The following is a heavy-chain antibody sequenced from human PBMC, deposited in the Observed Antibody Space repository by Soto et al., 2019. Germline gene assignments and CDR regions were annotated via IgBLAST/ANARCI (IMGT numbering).Heavy chain of an antibody. Sequence: QVQLVQSGAELKKPGSSVKVSCSASGVTFSSYAFTWVRQAPGQGLEWMGNIIPAFRTSNYAQGFQGRLTISADESTNTIYMELSSLRSDDTAVYFCAKDGSWDGGGGESWGQGTLVIVSS. J-gene: IGHJ4*02. CDR2: IIPAFRTS. V-gene: IGHV1-69*18. D-gene: IGHD3-16*01. CDR3: AKDGSWDGGGGES. CDR1: GVTFSSYA.